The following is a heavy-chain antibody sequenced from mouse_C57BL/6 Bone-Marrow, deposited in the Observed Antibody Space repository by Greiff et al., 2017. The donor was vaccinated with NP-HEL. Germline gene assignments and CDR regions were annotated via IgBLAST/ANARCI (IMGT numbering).Heavy chain of an antibody. D-gene: IGHD2-1*01. CDR2: IYPGDGDT. CDR1: GYAFSSSW. V-gene: IGHV1-82*01. J-gene: IGHJ4*01. Sequence: QVQLKQSGPELVKPGASVKISCKASGYAFSSSWMNWVKQRPGKGLEWIGRIYPGDGDTNYNGKFKGKATLTADKSSSTAYMQLSSLTSEDSAVYFCESDGNYEGYYAMDCWGQGTTVTVST. CDR3: ESDGNYEGYYAMDC.